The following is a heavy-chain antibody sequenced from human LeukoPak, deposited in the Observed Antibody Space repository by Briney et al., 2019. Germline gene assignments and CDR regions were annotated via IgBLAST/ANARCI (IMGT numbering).Heavy chain of an antibody. D-gene: IGHD3-22*01. CDR1: GFTFSSYA. J-gene: IGHJ3*02. CDR3: AKDRARYYYDSSGETTGDAFDI. Sequence: GGSLRLSCAASGFTFSSYAISWVRQAPGKGLEWVSAISGSGGSTYYADSVKGRFTISRDNSKNTLYLQMNSLRAEDTAVYYCAKDRARYYYDSSGETTGDAFDIWGQGTMVTVSS. V-gene: IGHV3-23*01. CDR2: ISGSGGST.